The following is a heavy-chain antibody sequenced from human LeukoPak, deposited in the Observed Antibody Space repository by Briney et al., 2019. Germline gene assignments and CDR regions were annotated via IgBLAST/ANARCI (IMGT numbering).Heavy chain of an antibody. V-gene: IGHV3-30*18. CDR3: AKVVSSGYDNYFDY. CDR2: ISYDGKNY. Sequence: PGGSLRLSCAASGFTFSNYGMHWVRQAPGKGLEWVALISYDGKNYNYADSVKGRFTLSRDNSKNTLYLQMNSLRPEDTAVYYCAKVVSSGYDNYFDYWGQGTLVTVSS. J-gene: IGHJ4*02. D-gene: IGHD5-12*01. CDR1: GFTFSNYG.